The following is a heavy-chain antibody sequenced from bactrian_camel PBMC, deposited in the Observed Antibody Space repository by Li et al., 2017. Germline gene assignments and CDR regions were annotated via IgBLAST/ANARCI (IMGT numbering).Heavy chain of an antibody. V-gene: IGHV3S53*01. Sequence: HVQLVESGGGSVQTGGSLRLACVASGAALNKNAITWFRQAPGKEREGVAGIRIVGPLHYADSVKGRFSISQDDAKNSLYLQMNSLKPEDTGMYYCAADPSCMGWVNPLSPRISEADFGYWGQGTQVTVS. CDR1: GAALNKNA. CDR2: IRIVGPL. J-gene: IGHJ6*01. D-gene: IGHD3*01. CDR3: AADPSCMGWVNPLSPRISEADFGY.